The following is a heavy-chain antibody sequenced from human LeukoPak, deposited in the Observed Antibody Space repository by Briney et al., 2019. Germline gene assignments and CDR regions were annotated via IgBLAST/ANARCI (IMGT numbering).Heavy chain of an antibody. J-gene: IGHJ4*02. D-gene: IGHD3-22*01. V-gene: IGHV3-23*01. CDR2: ISGNAAAT. Sequence: GGSLRLSCAASGFTFSSYRMNWVRQAPGKGLEWVSTISGNAAATYYGDSVKGRFTISRDNSRDTLYLQMNSLRAEDTAIYYCAKDRTHRRYYDSTGYYNQYDYWGQGALVTVSS. CDR3: AKDRTHRRYYDSTGYYNQYDY. CDR1: GFTFSSYR.